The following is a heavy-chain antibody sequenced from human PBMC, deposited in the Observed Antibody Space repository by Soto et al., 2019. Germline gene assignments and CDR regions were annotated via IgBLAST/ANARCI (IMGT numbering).Heavy chain of an antibody. CDR1: GFTFGDYA. D-gene: IGHD5-18*01. Sequence: GGSLRLSCTASGFTFGDYAMSWFRQAPGKGLEWVGFIRSKAYGGTTEYAASVKGRFTISRDDSKSIAYLQMNSLKTEDTAVYYCTRDGTAMVSGLWGRGTLVTVSS. V-gene: IGHV3-49*03. J-gene: IGHJ2*01. CDR3: TRDGTAMVSGL. CDR2: IRSKAYGGTT.